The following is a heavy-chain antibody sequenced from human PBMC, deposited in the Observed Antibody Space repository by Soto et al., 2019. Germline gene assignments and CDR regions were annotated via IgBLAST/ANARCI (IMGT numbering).Heavy chain of an antibody. CDR2: ISSSSTYT. J-gene: IGHJ4*02. D-gene: IGHD3-22*01. CDR1: GFTFSSYA. Sequence: EVQLVESGGGLVKPGGSLRLSCAASGFTFSSYAMNWVRQAPGKGLEWVSSISSSSTYTYYADSGMGRFTSSRDNSKNPLYLQMTSLRAEDTTVSYCASPLHYNDGSGYAAYWGQGTLVTVSS. CDR3: ASPLHYNDGSGYAAY. V-gene: IGHV3-21*01.